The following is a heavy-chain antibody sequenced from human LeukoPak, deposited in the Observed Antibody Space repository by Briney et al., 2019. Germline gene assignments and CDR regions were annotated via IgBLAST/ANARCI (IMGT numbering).Heavy chain of an antibody. CDR1: GYSFTSYW. V-gene: IGHV5-51*01. Sequence: GESLKISCRGSGYSFTSYWIGWVRQMPGKGLEWMGIIYPGDSDTRYSPSFQGQVTISADKSISTAYLQWSSLKSSDTAMYYCARHDISSWYDFDYGGQGTPVTASS. CDR2: IYPGDSDT. J-gene: IGHJ4*02. D-gene: IGHD6-13*01. CDR3: ARHDISSWYDFDY.